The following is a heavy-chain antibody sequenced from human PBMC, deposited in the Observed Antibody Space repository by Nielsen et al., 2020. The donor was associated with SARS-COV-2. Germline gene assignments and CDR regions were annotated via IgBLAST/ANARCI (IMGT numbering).Heavy chain of an antibody. Sequence: GESLKISYTASGFTLSKYEMKWVRQAPGEGLEWIAHISSSGSGMYYADSVKGRFTIARDNAKNSVYLQMNSLRDEDTAVYYCAREGDGYKAYYNGLDVWGQGTTVTVSS. CDR2: ISSSGSGM. V-gene: IGHV3-48*03. CDR1: GFTLSKYE. D-gene: IGHD5-24*01. J-gene: IGHJ6*02. CDR3: AREGDGYKAYYNGLDV.